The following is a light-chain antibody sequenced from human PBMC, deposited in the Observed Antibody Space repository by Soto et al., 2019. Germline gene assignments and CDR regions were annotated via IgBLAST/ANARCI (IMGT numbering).Light chain of an antibody. CDR1: QSVSSY. CDR3: QQRSTWPVT. CDR2: DTS. J-gene: IGKJ1*01. V-gene: IGKV3-11*01. Sequence: EIVLTQSPATLSLSPGEGATLSCRASQSVSSYLAWYQQKPGQAPRLLIYDTSNRATGIPARFSGSGSGTDFTLIISSLGPEDFAVYYCQQRSTWPVTFGLGTKVEV.